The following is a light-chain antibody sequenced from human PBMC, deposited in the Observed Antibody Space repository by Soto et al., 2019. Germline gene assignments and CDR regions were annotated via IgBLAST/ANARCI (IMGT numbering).Light chain of an antibody. J-gene: IGLJ1*01. CDR3: SSYEGSDVFV. Sequence: QSALAQPPSASGSPGQSVTISCTGTSSDVGDYNYVAWYQQHPGKAPKLMIYEVSKRPSGVPDRFSGSKAGNTASLTVFGLQAEDEADYYCSSYEGSDVFVFGTGTKVTVL. CDR1: SSDVGDYNY. CDR2: EVS. V-gene: IGLV2-8*01.